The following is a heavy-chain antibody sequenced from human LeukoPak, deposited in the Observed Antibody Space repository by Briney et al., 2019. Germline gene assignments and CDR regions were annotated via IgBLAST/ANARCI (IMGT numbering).Heavy chain of an antibody. CDR1: GGSFSGCN. V-gene: IGHV4-59*08. Sequence: PSETLSLTCAVSGGSFSGCNWCWIRQPPRKGLGRMGYIYYSGSTNYNPSLKSRLTISVETSKNQFSLKLSSVTAADTAVYYCASSREMATITPFDYWGQGSLVTVSS. CDR3: ASSREMATITPFDY. D-gene: IGHD5-24*01. CDR2: IYYSGST. J-gene: IGHJ4*02.